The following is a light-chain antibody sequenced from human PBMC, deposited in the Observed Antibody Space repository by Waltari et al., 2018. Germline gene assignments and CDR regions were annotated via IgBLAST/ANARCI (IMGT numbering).Light chain of an antibody. J-gene: IGLJ2*01. CDR3: CSYADNRNWG. CDR1: SSDVARYIL. V-gene: IGLV2-23*01. CDR2: EAN. Sequence: QSALTQPASVSGSPGQSITISCTVPSSDVARYILFSCYQQHPGTAHKLIIFEANKRPAGVSNRFSGSKSGNTASLTISGLQAEDEADYHCCSYADNRNWGFGGGTKLTVL.